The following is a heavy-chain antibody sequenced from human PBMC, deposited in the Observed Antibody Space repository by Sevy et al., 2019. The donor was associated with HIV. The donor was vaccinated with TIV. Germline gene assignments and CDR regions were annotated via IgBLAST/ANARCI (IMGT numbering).Heavy chain of an antibody. CDR1: GGSFSFYG. D-gene: IGHD3-9*01. V-gene: IGHV1-69*13. J-gene: IGHJ6*02. Sequence: ASVKVSCKAFGGSFSFYGISWVRQAPGQGLEWMAGIIPILGTTKYAQKFQGRVTITVDESTRTVYMELTSLRSEDTAVYYCARGGPDDILTHYGMDVWGQGTTVTVSS. CDR3: ARGGPDDILTHYGMDV. CDR2: IIPILGTT.